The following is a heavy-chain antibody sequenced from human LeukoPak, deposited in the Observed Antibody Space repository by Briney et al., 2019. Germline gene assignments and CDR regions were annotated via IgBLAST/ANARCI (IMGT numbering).Heavy chain of an antibody. CDR2: INSSGSI. Sequence: SETLSLTCGVYDGSFSGYYWAWIRQSPGKGLEWIGEINSSGSINYNPSLKSRVTISLDTSKSQFSLKLSSVTAADTAVYYCAANSADYNTLGSSYKVWGQGTLVTVSS. CDR3: AANSADYNTLGSSYKV. V-gene: IGHV4-34*01. D-gene: IGHD3-10*01. J-gene: IGHJ4*02. CDR1: DGSFSGYY.